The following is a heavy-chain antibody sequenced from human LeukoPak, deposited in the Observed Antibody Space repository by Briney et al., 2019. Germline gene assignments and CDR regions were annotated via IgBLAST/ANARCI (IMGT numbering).Heavy chain of an antibody. Sequence: GGSLRLSCATSGFTFSSYALNWVRHAPGQGLEWVSAIRCSGGSTYYADSVKGRFTTSRDTSKNIVYLQLNSLRAEDTAIYYCARFRWGDYYYYGVDVWGQGTTVTVS. CDR1: GFTFSSYA. J-gene: IGHJ6*02. D-gene: IGHD3-16*01. CDR3: ARFRWGDYYYYGVDV. CDR2: IRCSGGST. V-gene: IGHV3-23*01.